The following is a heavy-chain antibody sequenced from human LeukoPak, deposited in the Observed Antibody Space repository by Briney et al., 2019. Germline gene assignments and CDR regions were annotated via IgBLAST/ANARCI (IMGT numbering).Heavy chain of an antibody. CDR2: INPSGGST. CDR3: ARGQNRDGYNEMDAFDI. V-gene: IGHV1-46*01. CDR1: GYTFTSYY. D-gene: IGHD5-24*01. Sequence: ASVKVSCKASGYTFTSYYMHWVRQAPGQGLEWMGIINPSGGSTSYAQKFQGRVTKTRDTSTSTVYMELSSLRSEDTAVYYCARGQNRDGYNEMDAFDIWGQGTMVTVSS. J-gene: IGHJ3*02.